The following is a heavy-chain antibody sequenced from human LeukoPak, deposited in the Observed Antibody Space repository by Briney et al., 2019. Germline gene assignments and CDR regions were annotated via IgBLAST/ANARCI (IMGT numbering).Heavy chain of an antibody. Sequence: GVSLRLSCAASGFTFSSYAMHWVRQAPGKGLEWVAVISYDGSNKYYADSVKGRFTISRDNSKNTLYLQMNSLRAEDTAVYYCARGGGGIYSSSFDYWGQGTLVTVSS. CDR1: GFTFSSYA. D-gene: IGHD6-6*01. CDR3: ARGGGGIYSSSFDY. J-gene: IGHJ4*02. CDR2: ISYDGSNK. V-gene: IGHV3-30-3*01.